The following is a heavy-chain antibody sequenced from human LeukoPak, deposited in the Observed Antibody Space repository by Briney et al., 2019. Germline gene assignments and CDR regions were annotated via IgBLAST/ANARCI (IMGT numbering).Heavy chain of an antibody. CDR1: GGSISSYY. D-gene: IGHD1-26*01. CDR3: ARTSISGTYDY. Sequence: SETLSLTCTVSGGSISSYYWSWIRQPPGKGLEWIGYIYYSGSTNYNPSLKSRVTMSVDTSKNQFSLKMTSVTAADTAVYYCARTSISGTYDYWGQGTLVTVSS. J-gene: IGHJ4*02. V-gene: IGHV4-59*12. CDR2: IYYSGST.